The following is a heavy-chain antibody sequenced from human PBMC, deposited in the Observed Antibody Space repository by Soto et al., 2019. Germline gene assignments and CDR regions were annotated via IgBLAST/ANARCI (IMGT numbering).Heavy chain of an antibody. CDR2: IYYSGST. CDR1: GGSISSSSYY. Sequence: SETLFLTWTGSGGSISSSSYYWGWIRQAPGKGLEWIGSIYYSGSTYYNPSLKSRVTISVDTSKNQFSLKLSSVTAADTAVYYCARQVVAATTGNYFDSWRQATLVTV. J-gene: IGHJ4*02. V-gene: IGHV4-39*01. CDR3: ARQVVAATTGNYFDS. D-gene: IGHD1-26*01.